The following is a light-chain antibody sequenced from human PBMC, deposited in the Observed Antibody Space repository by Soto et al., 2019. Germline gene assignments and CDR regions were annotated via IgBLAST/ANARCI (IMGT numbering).Light chain of an antibody. V-gene: IGKV3-15*01. CDR2: NAS. CDR3: QQYNNWPFS. CDR1: QSLSFN. J-gene: IGKJ5*01. Sequence: IVMTQSPATLSVSPGERATLSCRASQSLSFNLVWYQHKPGQPPRLLMYNASNRAAGISARFTGSGSGTDFTLTISGLQSEDSAVYFCQQYNNWPFSFGQGTRLEIK.